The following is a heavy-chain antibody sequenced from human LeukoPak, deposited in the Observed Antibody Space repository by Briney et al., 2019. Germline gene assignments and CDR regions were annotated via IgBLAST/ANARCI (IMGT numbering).Heavy chain of an antibody. CDR2: IYYSGST. CDR1: GGSISSHY. CDR3: ARVESSWYIEK. V-gene: IGHV4-59*11. Sequence: SETLSLTRTVSGGSISSHYWSWIRQPPGKGLEWIGYIYYSGSTNYNPSLKSRVTISVDTSKNQFSLKLSSVTAADTAVYYCARVESSWYIEKWGQGTLVTVSS. D-gene: IGHD6-13*01. J-gene: IGHJ4*02.